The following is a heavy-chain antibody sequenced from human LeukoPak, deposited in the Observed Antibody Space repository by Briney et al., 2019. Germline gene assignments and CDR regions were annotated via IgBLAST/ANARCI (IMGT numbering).Heavy chain of an antibody. V-gene: IGHV3-48*02. CDR2: ISGSSSTI. CDR3: ARSLLLGTSVDY. Sequence: GGSLRLPCAASGFTFSSFSMNWVRQAPGKGLEWVSYISGSSSTIYYADSVKGRFTISRDNAKNSLYLQMNSLRDEDTAVYYCARSLLLGTSVDYWGQGTLVTVSS. D-gene: IGHD3-22*01. CDR1: GFTFSSFS. J-gene: IGHJ4*02.